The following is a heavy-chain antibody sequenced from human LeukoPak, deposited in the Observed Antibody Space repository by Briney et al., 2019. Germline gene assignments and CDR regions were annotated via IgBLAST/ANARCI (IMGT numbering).Heavy chain of an antibody. V-gene: IGHV4-59*06. Sequence: PSETLSLTCTVSGGSINTYYWSWIRQHPGKGLEWIGYIYYSGSTYYNPSLKSRVTISVDTSKNQFSLKLSSVTAADTAVYYCARASDVLRFLEWLFFVYWGQGTLVTVSS. J-gene: IGHJ4*02. CDR3: ARASDVLRFLEWLFFVY. CDR2: IYYSGST. CDR1: GGSINTYY. D-gene: IGHD3-3*01.